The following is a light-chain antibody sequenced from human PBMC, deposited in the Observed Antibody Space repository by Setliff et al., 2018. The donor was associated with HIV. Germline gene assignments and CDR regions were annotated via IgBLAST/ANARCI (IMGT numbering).Light chain of an antibody. J-gene: IGLJ1*01. CDR3: CSYTGSSTFDV. CDR2: DVN. Sequence: QSALGQPASVSGSPGQSITISCTGTSTDIGHYGLVSWYQQHPGRAPQLILFDVNKRPSGVYSRFLGSKSGNTASLPISGLQAEDEADYYCCSYTGSSTFDVFGTGTKVTVL. V-gene: IGLV2-23*02. CDR1: STDIGHYGL.